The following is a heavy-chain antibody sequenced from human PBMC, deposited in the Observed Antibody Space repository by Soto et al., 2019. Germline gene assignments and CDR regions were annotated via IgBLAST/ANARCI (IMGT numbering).Heavy chain of an antibody. D-gene: IGHD4-17*01. Sequence: QVQLQQWGAGLLKPSETLSLTCAVYGGSFSGYYWSCIRQPPGKGLEWIGEINHSGSTNYNPSLTIRVTISVDTAKNQFSLKLSSVTAADTAVYYCARGRPTDYWGQGTLVTVSS. V-gene: IGHV4-34*01. J-gene: IGHJ4*02. CDR3: ARGRPTDY. CDR2: INHSGST. CDR1: GGSFSGYY.